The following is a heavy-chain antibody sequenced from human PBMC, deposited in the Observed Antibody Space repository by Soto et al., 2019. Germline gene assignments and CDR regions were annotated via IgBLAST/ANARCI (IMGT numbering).Heavy chain of an antibody. CDR1: GFTFSSYW. V-gene: IGHV3-74*01. D-gene: IGHD2-2*01. CDR2: INSDGSST. J-gene: IGHJ6*02. CDR3: ARVVVVPAARYYYYYGMDV. Sequence: GGSLRLSCAASGFTFSSYWMHWVRQAPGKGLVWVSRINSDGSSTSYADSVKGRFTISRDNAKNTLYLQMNSLRAEDTAVYYCARVVVVPAARYYYYYGMDVWAQRTTVTVSS.